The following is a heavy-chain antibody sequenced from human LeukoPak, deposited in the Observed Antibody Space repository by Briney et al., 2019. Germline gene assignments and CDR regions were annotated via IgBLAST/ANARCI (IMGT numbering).Heavy chain of an antibody. CDR1: GFTFSSYA. V-gene: IGHV3-30-3*01. J-gene: IGHJ3*02. Sequence: GRSLRLSCAASGFTFSSYAMHWVRQAPGKGLEWVAVISYDGSNKYYADSVKGRFTISRDNSKNTLYPQMNSLRAEDTAVYYCARGRTRIAAAGTGDAFDIWGQGTMVTVSS. CDR3: ARGRTRIAAAGTGDAFDI. CDR2: ISYDGSNK. D-gene: IGHD6-13*01.